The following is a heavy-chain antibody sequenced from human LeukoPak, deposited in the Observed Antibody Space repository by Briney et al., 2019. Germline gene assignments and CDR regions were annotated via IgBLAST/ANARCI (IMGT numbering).Heavy chain of an antibody. J-gene: IGHJ4*02. CDR1: GDSISYFY. CDR3: ARVTGYMTEDYFDY. V-gene: IGHV4-4*07. D-gene: IGHD6-13*01. Sequence: SETLSLTCSVSGDSISYFYWSWIRQAAGKGLEWIGRISSSGSTNYNPSLKSRVTISVDTSKNQFSLRLSSVTAADTAVYYCARVTGYMTEDYFDYRGQGTLITGSS. CDR2: ISSSGST.